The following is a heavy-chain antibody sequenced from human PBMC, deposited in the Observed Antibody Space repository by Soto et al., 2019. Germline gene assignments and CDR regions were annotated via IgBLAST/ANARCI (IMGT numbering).Heavy chain of an antibody. CDR2: ISGSGGST. Sequence: PGGSLRLSCAASGFTFSSYAMSWVRQAPGKGLEWVSAISGSGGSTYYADSVKGRFTISRDNSKNTLYLQMNSLRAEDTAVYYCAKAGITMVRGVILPPFDYCGQGTLVTVS. D-gene: IGHD3-10*01. J-gene: IGHJ4*02. V-gene: IGHV3-23*01. CDR1: GFTFSSYA. CDR3: AKAGITMVRGVILPPFDY.